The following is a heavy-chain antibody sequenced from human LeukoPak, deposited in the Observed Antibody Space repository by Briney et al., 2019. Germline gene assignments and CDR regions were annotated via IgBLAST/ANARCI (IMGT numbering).Heavy chain of an antibody. Sequence: ASVKVSCKASGYTFIGYYMHWVRQAPGQGLEWMGRINPNSGGTNYAQKFQGRVTMTRDTSISTAYMELSRLRSDDTAVYYCARTIWYYYDSSGPLAVWGQGTLVTVSS. CDR1: GYTFIGYY. V-gene: IGHV1-2*06. CDR2: INPNSGGT. D-gene: IGHD3-22*01. J-gene: IGHJ4*02. CDR3: ARTIWYYYDSSGPLAV.